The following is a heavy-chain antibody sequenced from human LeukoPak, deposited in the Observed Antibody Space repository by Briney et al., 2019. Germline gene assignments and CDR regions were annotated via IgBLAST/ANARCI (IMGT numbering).Heavy chain of an antibody. CDR3: ANDRWSAFDI. J-gene: IGHJ3*02. D-gene: IGHD2-15*01. CDR1: GFTFSDYY. V-gene: IGHV3-30*02. Sequence: PGGSLRLSCAASGFTFSDYYVSWIRQAPGKGLEWVAFIRYDGSNKYYADSVKGRFTISRDNSKNTLYLQMNSLRAEDTAVYYCANDRWSAFDIWGQGTMVTVSS. CDR2: IRYDGSNK.